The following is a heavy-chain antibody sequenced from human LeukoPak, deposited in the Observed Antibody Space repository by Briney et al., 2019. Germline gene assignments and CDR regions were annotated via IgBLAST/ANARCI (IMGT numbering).Heavy chain of an antibody. J-gene: IGHJ4*02. D-gene: IGHD3-22*01. V-gene: IGHV1-24*01. CDR3: ATTRPSSGYSFDY. CDR2: FDPEDGET. Sequence: APVKLSCKLSGSTLTELSMHWVPQAPGHRRKGWGGFDPEDGETIYAQKFQGRVTMTEDTSTDTAYMELSSLRSEDTAVYYCATTRPSSGYSFDYWGQGTLVTVSS. CDR1: GSTLTELS.